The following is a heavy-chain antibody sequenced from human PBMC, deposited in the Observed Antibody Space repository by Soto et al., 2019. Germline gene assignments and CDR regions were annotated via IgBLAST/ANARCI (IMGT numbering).Heavy chain of an antibody. J-gene: IGHJ4*02. CDR2: IKQDGSEK. V-gene: IGHV3-7*01. CDR1: GFTFSSYW. D-gene: IGHD3-3*01. Sequence: VQLVESGGGLVQPGGSLRLSCAASGFTFSSYWMSWVRQAPGKGLEWVANIKQDGSEKYYVDSVKGRFTISRDNAKNSLYLQMNSLRAEDTAVYYCARVSYYDFWSGYFYYFDYWGQGTLVTVSS. CDR3: ARVSYYDFWSGYFYYFDY.